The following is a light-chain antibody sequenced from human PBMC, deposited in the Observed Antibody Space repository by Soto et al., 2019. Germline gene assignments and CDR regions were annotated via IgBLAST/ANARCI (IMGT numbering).Light chain of an antibody. CDR3: SSYTSSSTVL. J-gene: IGLJ2*01. V-gene: IGLV2-14*01. CDR1: SSDVGAYNY. Sequence: QSVLTRPASVSGSPGQSITISCSGTSSDVGAYNYVSWHQQHPGKAPKLMIFEVNNRPSGVSNRFSGSKSGNTASLTISDLQAEDEADYYCSSYTSSSTVLFGGGTKVTVL. CDR2: EVN.